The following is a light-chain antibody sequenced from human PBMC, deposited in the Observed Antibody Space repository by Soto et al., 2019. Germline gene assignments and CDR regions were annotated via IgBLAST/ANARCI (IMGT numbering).Light chain of an antibody. Sequence: EIVLTQSPATLSLSPGERATLSCRASQSVSSSLAWFQQKPGQPPRLLIYDASNRATGIPARFSGSGSGTDFTLTISSLEPEDFAVYYCQQRSGWLLPVGGGTKVQIK. V-gene: IGKV3-11*01. CDR2: DAS. J-gene: IGKJ4*01. CDR1: QSVSSS. CDR3: QQRSGWLLP.